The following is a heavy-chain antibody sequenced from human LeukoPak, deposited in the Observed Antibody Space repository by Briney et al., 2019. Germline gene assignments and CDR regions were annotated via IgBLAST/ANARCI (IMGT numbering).Heavy chain of an antibody. Sequence: GGSLRLSCSASGFTFSNYAMHWVRQSPGKGPEYVSAISTTGGSTYYADSVKCRFTISRDDSKNTLYLQTSSLRAEDTAVYYCVKRTSDYYYYDYWGRGTLVTVSS. CDR3: VKRTSDYYYYDY. J-gene: IGHJ4*02. CDR1: GFTFSNYA. V-gene: IGHV3-64D*06. CDR2: ISTTGGST. D-gene: IGHD3-3*01.